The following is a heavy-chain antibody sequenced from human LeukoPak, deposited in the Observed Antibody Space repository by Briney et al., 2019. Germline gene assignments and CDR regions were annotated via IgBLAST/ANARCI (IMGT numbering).Heavy chain of an antibody. J-gene: IGHJ4*02. V-gene: IGHV1-2*02. CDR3: ARGSGSNSPRYLKGDF. CDR1: GYNLTAYH. CDR2: INPDTGTT. D-gene: IGHD3-10*01. Sequence: ASVKVSCKTSGYNLTAYHMHWVRQAPGQGLEWLGWINPDTGTTSLAQKFQGRVTLTRDTAISTVSIEVTRLTSDDTAIYYCARGSGSNSPRYLKGDFWGQGTLLTVSS.